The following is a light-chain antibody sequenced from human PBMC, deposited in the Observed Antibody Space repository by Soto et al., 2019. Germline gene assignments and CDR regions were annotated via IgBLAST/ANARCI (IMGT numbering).Light chain of an antibody. J-gene: IGLJ2*01. Sequence: QSVLTQPASVSGSPGQSITISCTGTSSDIGGYNYVSWYQHHPGRAPKLMIYDVSNRPSGVPSRFSGSRSGNTASLTISGLQADDEADYYCSSYTPSTILFGGGTKVTVL. CDR3: SSYTPSTIL. CDR1: SSDIGGYNY. CDR2: DVS. V-gene: IGLV2-14*03.